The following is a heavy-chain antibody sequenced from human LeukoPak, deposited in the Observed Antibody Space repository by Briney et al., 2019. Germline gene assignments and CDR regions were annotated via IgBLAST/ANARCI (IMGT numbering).Heavy chain of an antibody. CDR1: GFTHSLYA. CDR3: AKSGDGVIGYLLN. D-gene: IGHD3-22*01. V-gene: IGHV3-23*01. J-gene: IGHJ4*02. Sequence: PGGCLRLSCAASGFTHSLYAMSCVTEAPGKGREWVSGISGSEDSTYSTDSVKGLFTISRDTSRNTLYLQKNSLRAEDTDVYYCAKSGDGVIGYLLNWGRGTLVTVSS. CDR2: ISGSEDST.